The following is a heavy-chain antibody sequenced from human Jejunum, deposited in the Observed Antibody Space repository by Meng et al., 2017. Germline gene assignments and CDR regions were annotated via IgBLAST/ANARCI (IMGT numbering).Heavy chain of an antibody. D-gene: IGHD1-26*01. CDR1: GFTFRHVR. V-gene: IGHV3-74*01. Sequence: ELQLVESGGGLVQRGGSLRLSCSVSGFTFRHVRMHWVRPAPGQGLLWVSHIDHDGSGASYAASVMGRFTVSRDNVNNKLYLQMDGLKTEDTAVYYCTTPIGSDSVWGQGTLVTVSS. CDR2: IDHDGSGA. J-gene: IGHJ4*02. CDR3: TTPIGSDSV.